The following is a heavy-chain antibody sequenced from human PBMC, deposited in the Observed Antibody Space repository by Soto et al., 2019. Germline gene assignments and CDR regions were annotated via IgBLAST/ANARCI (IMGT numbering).Heavy chain of an antibody. Sequence: GGSLRLSCAASGFTFSSYAMHWVRQAPGKGLEWVAVISYDGSNKYYADSVKGRFTISRDNSKNTLYLQMNSLRAEDTAVYYCAKEWISGPAAIYFDPDYWGQGTLVTVSS. D-gene: IGHD2-2*01. CDR2: ISYDGSNK. V-gene: IGHV3-30-3*01. CDR3: AKEWISGPAAIYFDPDY. J-gene: IGHJ4*02. CDR1: GFTFSSYA.